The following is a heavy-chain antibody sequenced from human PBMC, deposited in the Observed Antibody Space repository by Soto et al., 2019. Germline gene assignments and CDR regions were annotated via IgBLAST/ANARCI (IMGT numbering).Heavy chain of an antibody. J-gene: IGHJ4*01. CDR3: AREPHDGYNDNTFDF. V-gene: IGHV3-30-3*01. Sequence: QVQLVESGGGVVQPGKSLRLSCAASGFTFSHYAMHWVRQAPGKGLEWVALISNGGSNQYYADSVEGRFTISRDNSENTRYLHRNRRRADDTAVYYCAREPHDGYNDNTFDFWGQGTLVTVSS. CDR2: ISNGGSNQ. CDR1: GFTFSHYA. D-gene: IGHD5-12*01.